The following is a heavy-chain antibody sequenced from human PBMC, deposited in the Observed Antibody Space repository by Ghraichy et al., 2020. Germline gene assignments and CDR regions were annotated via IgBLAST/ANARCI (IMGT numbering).Heavy chain of an antibody. Sequence: SQTLSLTCTVSGGSISSYYWSWIRQPPGKGLEWIGYIYYSGSTNYNPSLKSRVTISVDTSKNQFSLKLSSVTAADTAVYYCAVNYDFGKNEYFQHWGQGTLVTVSS. V-gene: IGHV4-59*08. CDR3: AVNYDFGKNEYFQH. J-gene: IGHJ1*01. CDR1: GGSISSYY. D-gene: IGHD3-3*01. CDR2: IYYSGST.